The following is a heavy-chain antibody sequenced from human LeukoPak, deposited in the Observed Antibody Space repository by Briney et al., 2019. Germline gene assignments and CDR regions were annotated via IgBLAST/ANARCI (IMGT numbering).Heavy chain of an antibody. D-gene: IGHD3-22*01. CDR2: ISGSGFST. Sequence: PGGSLRLSCAGSGFTFSTYGMSWVRQTPGKGLEWVSAISGSGFSTYYVDSVKGRFTISRDNSKNTLVLQMNSLRAEDTAVYYCAEDGDISMKLVVITSFDSWGQGTLVTVSS. V-gene: IGHV3-23*01. J-gene: IGHJ4*02. CDR1: GFTFSTYG. CDR3: AEDGDISMKLVVITSFDS.